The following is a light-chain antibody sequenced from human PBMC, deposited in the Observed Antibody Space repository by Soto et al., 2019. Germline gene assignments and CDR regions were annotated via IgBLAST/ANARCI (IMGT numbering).Light chain of an antibody. J-gene: IGLJ3*02. V-gene: IGLV1-44*01. CDR3: AAWDDRLYGWV. CDR2: YNN. Sequence: QSVLTQPPSASGTPGQRVTISCSGSSANIGSNTVNWYQQLPGTAPTLLIYYNNQRPSGVPDRFSGSKSGTSASLAISGLQSEDEAHYYCAAWDDRLYGWVFGGGAKLTGL. CDR1: SANIGSNT.